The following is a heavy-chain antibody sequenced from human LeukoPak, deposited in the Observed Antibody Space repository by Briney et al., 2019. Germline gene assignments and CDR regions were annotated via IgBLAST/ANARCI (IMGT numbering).Heavy chain of an antibody. CDR1: GFNFVDYG. CDR3: ARVAGGRVAARPFDY. Sequence: GRALILSCACTGFNFVDYGMSSVRQAPGNWLEWVSGINWNGGSTGYADSVKGRFTISRDNAKNSLYLQMNSLRAEDTALYHCARVAGGRVAARPFDYWGQGTLVTVCS. J-gene: IGHJ4*02. V-gene: IGHV3-20*01. CDR2: INWNGGST. D-gene: IGHD6-6*01.